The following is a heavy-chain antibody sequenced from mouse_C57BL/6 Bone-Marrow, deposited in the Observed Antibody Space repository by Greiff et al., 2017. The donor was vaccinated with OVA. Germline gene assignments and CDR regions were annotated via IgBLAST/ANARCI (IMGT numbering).Heavy chain of an antibody. CDR3: ASRDYGSSYWFAY. CDR1: GYTFTSYW. CDR2: IHPSSGSI. D-gene: IGHD1-1*01. V-gene: IGHV1-64*01. J-gene: IGHJ3*01. Sequence: QVQLQQPGAELVKPGASVKLSCKASGYTFTSYWMSWVKQRPGQGLEWIGRIHPSSGSIYYTEKFKSKATLTVDKSSSTAYMQLSSLTSEDSAVYCCASRDYGSSYWFAYWGQGTLVTVSA.